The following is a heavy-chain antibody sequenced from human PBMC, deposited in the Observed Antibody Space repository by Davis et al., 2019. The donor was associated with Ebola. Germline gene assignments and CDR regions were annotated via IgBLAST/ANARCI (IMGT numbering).Heavy chain of an antibody. CDR1: GGSISSYY. D-gene: IGHD6-6*01. Sequence: MPSETPSLTCTVSGGSISSYYWGWIRQPPGQGLEWIGYVYYGGSTNYNPSLRLRVTISVDTSKNQFSLKLSSVTAADTAVYFCAKDNRYTTSSFWFDPWGQGTLVTVSS. V-gene: IGHV4-59*01. J-gene: IGHJ5*02. CDR3: AKDNRYTTSSFWFDP. CDR2: VYYGGST.